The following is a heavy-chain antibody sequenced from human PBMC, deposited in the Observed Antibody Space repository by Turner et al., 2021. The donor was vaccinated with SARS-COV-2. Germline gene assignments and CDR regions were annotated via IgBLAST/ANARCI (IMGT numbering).Heavy chain of an antibody. Sequence: QVQLVDAGGGVVQPGRALRLHCEASGFTFINHGMHWARQAPGKGLEWVTIMWNDGSNKYYTDSVRCRFTISRDNSKNTLYLQMNSLRAEDTAVYYCARGCGGSSGCFLIDYWGQGTLVTVSS. CDR2: MWNDGSNK. D-gene: IGHD6-19*01. CDR1: GFTFINHG. J-gene: IGHJ4*02. V-gene: IGHV3-33*01. CDR3: ARGCGGSSGCFLIDY.